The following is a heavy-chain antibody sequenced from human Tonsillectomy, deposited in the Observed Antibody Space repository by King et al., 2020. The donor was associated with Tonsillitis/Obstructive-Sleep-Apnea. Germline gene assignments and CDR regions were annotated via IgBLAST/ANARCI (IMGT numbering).Heavy chain of an antibody. V-gene: IGHV4-59*01. CDR3: ARGYYYYYMDV. CDR2: IYYTGST. J-gene: IGHJ6*03. CDR1: GGSLSTYY. Sequence: QLQESGPGLVKPSETLSLTCTVSGGSLSTYYWSWIRQPPGKGLEWIGYIYYTGSTNYNPSLKSRVTISVYTSKNQFSLKLSSVTAADTAVYYCARGYYYYYMDVWGKGTTVTVSS.